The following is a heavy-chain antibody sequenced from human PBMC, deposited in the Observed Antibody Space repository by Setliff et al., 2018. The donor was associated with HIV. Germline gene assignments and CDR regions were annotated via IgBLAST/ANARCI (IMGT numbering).Heavy chain of an antibody. CDR1: GGSISGYY. CDR2: IYYRGST. CDR3: ARSVDTTLVPAYYFDY. J-gene: IGHJ4*02. Sequence: SETLSLTCTVSGGSISGYYWSWIRQPPGKGLEWIGYIYYRGSTDYNPSLKSRVTISIDTSKNQFSLKLSSVTAADTAVYYCARSVDTTLVPAYYFDYWGQGTLRSPSPQ. V-gene: IGHV4-59*01. D-gene: IGHD5-18*01.